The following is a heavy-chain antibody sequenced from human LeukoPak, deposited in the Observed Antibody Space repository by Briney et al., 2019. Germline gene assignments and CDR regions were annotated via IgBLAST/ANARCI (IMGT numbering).Heavy chain of an antibody. CDR2: ISDRDHNT. CDR1: GFTFSSYA. Sequence: PGGSLRLSCAASGFTFSSYAMTWVRQAPGKGLEWVSSISDRDHNTYYADSVKGRFTISRDNSKNTLYLQMNSLRAEDTAVYYCARGYTLDAFDIWGQGTMVTVSS. D-gene: IGHD5-24*01. J-gene: IGHJ3*02. CDR3: ARGYTLDAFDI. V-gene: IGHV3-23*01.